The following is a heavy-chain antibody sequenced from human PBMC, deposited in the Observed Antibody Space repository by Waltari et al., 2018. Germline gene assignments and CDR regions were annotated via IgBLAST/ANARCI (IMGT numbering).Heavy chain of an antibody. J-gene: IGHJ4*02. V-gene: IGHV4-30-4*08. Sequence: QVQLQESGPGLVKPSQTLSLTCTVSGGSISSGDSYWSWIRQPPGKGLEWIGYIYYSGSTYYNPSLKSRVTISVDTSKNQFSLKLSSVTAADTAVYYCARVSGQWLAAGDYWGQGTLVTVSS. CDR2: IYYSGST. CDR1: GGSISSGDSY. CDR3: ARVSGQWLAAGDY. D-gene: IGHD6-19*01.